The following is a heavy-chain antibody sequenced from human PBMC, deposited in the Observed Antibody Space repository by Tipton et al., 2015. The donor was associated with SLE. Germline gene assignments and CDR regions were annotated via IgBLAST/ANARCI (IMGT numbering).Heavy chain of an antibody. Sequence: QSGPEVKKPGDSVKVSCKASGYTFTSYGISWVRQAPGQGLEWMGWISAYNGNTNYAQKLQGRVTMTTDTSTSTAYMELRSLRSDDTAVYYCASPGYCSSTSCYTRGAFDIWGQGTMVTVSS. V-gene: IGHV1-18*01. J-gene: IGHJ3*02. CDR2: ISAYNGNT. CDR3: ASPGYCSSTSCYTRGAFDI. D-gene: IGHD2-2*02. CDR1: GYTFTSYG.